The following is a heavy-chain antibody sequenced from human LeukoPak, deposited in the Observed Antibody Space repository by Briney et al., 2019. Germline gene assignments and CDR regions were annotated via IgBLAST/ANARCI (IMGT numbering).Heavy chain of an antibody. CDR1: GFSFNNNA. Sequence: GGSLRLSCAASGFSFNNNAMSWVRQAPGKGLEWVSAINGGGDATEYADSVKGRFTISRDNSKKTLYLQMNSLRPEDTAVYYCARCTASCYADAFDVWGQGTLLTVSS. CDR3: ARCTASCYADAFDV. CDR2: INGGGDAT. V-gene: IGHV3-23*01. J-gene: IGHJ3*01. D-gene: IGHD2-2*01.